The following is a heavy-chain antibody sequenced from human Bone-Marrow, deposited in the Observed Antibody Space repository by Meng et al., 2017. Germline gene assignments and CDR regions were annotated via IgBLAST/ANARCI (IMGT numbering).Heavy chain of an antibody. D-gene: IGHD1-14*01. Sequence: ASVKVSCKASGYTFTSYDINWVRQATGQGLEWMGWMNPNSGNTGYAQKFQGRVTITRNTSISTAYMELSSLRSEDTAVYYCARTPRSSSNREFDYWGQGTLVTVSS. CDR1: GYTFTSYD. J-gene: IGHJ4*02. V-gene: IGHV1-8*03. CDR3: ARTPRSSSNREFDY. CDR2: MNPNSGNT.